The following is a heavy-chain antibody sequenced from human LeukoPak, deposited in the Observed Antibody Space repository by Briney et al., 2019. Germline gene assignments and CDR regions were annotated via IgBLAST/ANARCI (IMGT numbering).Heavy chain of an antibody. CDR1: GGTFSSYA. D-gene: IGHD3-10*01. CDR3: ARDSWVPWAFDI. CDR2: IIPILGIA. Sequence: SVKVSCKASGGTFSSYAISWVRQAPGQGLEWMGRIIPILGIANYAQKFQGRVTITADKSTSTAYMELSSLRSEDTAVYYCARDSWVPWAFDIWGQGTMVTVSS. J-gene: IGHJ3*02. V-gene: IGHV1-69*04.